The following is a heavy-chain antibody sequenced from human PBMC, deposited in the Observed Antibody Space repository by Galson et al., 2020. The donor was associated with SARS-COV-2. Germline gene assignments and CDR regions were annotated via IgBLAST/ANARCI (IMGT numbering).Heavy chain of an antibody. CDR1: GFTFSSYS. CDR3: ARERYYDILTGYFYYYGMDV. V-gene: IGHV3-48*04. CDR2: ISSSSSTI. J-gene: IGHJ6*02. Sequence: GASLKISCAASGFTFSSYSMNWVRQAPGKGLEWVSYISSSSSTIYYADSVKGRFTISRDNAKNSLYLQMNSLRAEDTAVYYCARERYYDILTGYFYYYGMDVWGQGTTVTVSS. D-gene: IGHD3-9*01.